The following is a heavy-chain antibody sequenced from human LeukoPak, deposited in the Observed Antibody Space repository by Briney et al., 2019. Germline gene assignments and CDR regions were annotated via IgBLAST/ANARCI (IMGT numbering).Heavy chain of an antibody. J-gene: IGHJ3*02. CDR3: ARDPPTYYYGSGRGAFDI. D-gene: IGHD3-10*01. CDR2: ISSSSSYI. CDR1: GFTFSSYS. V-gene: IGHV3-21*01. Sequence: GGSLRLSCAASGFTFSSYSMNWVRQAPGKGLEWVSSISSSSSYIYYADSVKGRFTISRGNAKNSLYLQMNSLRAEDTAVYYCARDPPTYYYGSGRGAFDIWGQGTMVTVSS.